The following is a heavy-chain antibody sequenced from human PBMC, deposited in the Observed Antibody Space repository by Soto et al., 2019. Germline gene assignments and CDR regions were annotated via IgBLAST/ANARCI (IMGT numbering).Heavy chain of an antibody. CDR2: IYYSGST. D-gene: IGHD3-9*01. CDR3: ARPGVYYDILTGYAYYYYYCMDV. V-gene: IGHV4-39*01. J-gene: IGHJ6*02. Sequence: PSETLSLTCTVSGGSISSSSYYWGWIRQPPGKGLEWIGSIYYSGSTYYNPSLKSRVTISVDTSMNQFSLKLSSVTAADTAVYYCARPGVYYDILTGYAYYYYYCMDVWGQGTTVTVSS. CDR1: GGSISSSSYY.